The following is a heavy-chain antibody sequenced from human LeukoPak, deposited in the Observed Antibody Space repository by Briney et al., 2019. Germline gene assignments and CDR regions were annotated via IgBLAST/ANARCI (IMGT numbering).Heavy chain of an antibody. J-gene: IGHJ4*02. V-gene: IGHV3-64*01. CDR1: GFTFSSYA. D-gene: IGHD1-20*01. CDR3: ARAEYNWNAPPDY. Sequence: HSGGSLRLSCAASGFTFSSYAMHWVRQAPGKGLEYVSAISSNGGSTYYANSVKGRFTISRDNSKNTLYLQMGSLRAEDMAVYYCARAEYNWNAPPDYWGQGTLVTVSS. CDR2: ISSNGGST.